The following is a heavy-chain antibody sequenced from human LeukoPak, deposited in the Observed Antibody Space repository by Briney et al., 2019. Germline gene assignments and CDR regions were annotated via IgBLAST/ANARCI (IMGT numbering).Heavy chain of an antibody. Sequence: PSETLSLTCTLSGGSISSSSYYWGWIRQPPGKGLGCIGSIYYSGSTYYNPSLKSRVTISVDTSKNQFSLKLSSVTAADTAVYYCASFLWFGEYYFDYWGQGTLVTVSS. CDR1: GGSISSSSYY. J-gene: IGHJ4*02. V-gene: IGHV4-39*07. D-gene: IGHD3-10*01. CDR2: IYYSGST. CDR3: ASFLWFGEYYFDY.